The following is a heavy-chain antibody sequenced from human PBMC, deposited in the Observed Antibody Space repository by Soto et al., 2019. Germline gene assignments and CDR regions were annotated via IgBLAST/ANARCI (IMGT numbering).Heavy chain of an antibody. J-gene: IGHJ4*02. CDR2: TSFSGAT. D-gene: IGHD5-12*01. V-gene: IGHV4-61*03. Sequence: SLLPATPGKGLDWIGSTSFSGATYSNPSLKGRAALSVDTSENHLSLTLNSVTSADTAVYFCARDRRDGYKRYFDIWGQGNQVT. CDR3: ARDRRDGYKRYFDI.